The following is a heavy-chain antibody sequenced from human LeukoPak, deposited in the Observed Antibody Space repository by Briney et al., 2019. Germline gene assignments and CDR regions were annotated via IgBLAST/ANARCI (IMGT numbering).Heavy chain of an antibody. CDR2: INPSGGST. V-gene: IGHV1-46*01. J-gene: IGHJ4*02. Sequence: ASVKVSCKASGYTFTGYYMHWVRQAPGQGLEWMGIINPSGGSTSYAQKFQGRVTMTRDMSTSTVYMELSSLRSEDTAVYYCARDAATGWLMAVVAATPFDYWGQGTLVTVSS. D-gene: IGHD2-15*01. CDR3: ARDAATGWLMAVVAATPFDY. CDR1: GYTFTGYY.